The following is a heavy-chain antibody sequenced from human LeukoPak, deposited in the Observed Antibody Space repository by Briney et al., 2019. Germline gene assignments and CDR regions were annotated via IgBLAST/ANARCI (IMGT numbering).Heavy chain of an antibody. CDR1: GFTFSSYG. V-gene: IGHV3-33*01. Sequence: GGSLRLSCAASGFTFSSYGMHWVRQAPGKGLEWVAVIWYDGSNKYYADSVKGRFTISRDNSKNTLYLQMNSLRAEDTAVYYCARGNTSLGFGEIDYWGQGTLVTVSS. D-gene: IGHD3-10*01. CDR3: ARGNTSLGFGEIDY. J-gene: IGHJ4*02. CDR2: IWYDGSNK.